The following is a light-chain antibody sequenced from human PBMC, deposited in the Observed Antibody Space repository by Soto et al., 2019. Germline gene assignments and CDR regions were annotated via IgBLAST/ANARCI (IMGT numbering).Light chain of an antibody. Sequence: DIQMTQSPSTLSASVGDRVTITCRASQSISSWLAWNQQKPGKAPKLLIYKASSLESGVPSRFSGSGSGTEFTLTNSSLQPDDFATYYCQQYNSFTTFGQGTKVELK. V-gene: IGKV1-5*03. CDR3: QQYNSFTT. J-gene: IGKJ1*01. CDR1: QSISSW. CDR2: KAS.